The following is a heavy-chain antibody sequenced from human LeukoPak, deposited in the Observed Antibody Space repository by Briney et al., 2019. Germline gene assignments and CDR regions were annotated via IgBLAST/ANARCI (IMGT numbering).Heavy chain of an antibody. J-gene: IGHJ4*02. CDR1: GGTFSSYA. D-gene: IGHD6-13*01. Sequence: SVKVSCKASGGTFSSYAISWVRQAPGQGLEWMGRIIPIFGTANYAQKFQGRVTITTDKSTSTAYMELSSLRSEDTAVYYCARVSPFEPAAGLDYWGQGTLVTVSS. CDR2: IIPIFGTA. V-gene: IGHV1-69*05. CDR3: ARVSPFEPAAGLDY.